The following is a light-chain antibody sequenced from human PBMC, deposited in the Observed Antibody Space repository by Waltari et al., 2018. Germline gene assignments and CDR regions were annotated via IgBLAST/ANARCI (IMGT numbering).Light chain of an antibody. J-gene: IGLJ2*01. V-gene: IGLV2-23*02. CDR2: EVS. Sequence: QSALTQPASVSGSPGQSITISCTGTSSDVGSYNVVSWYQQHPGKAPKLMIYEVSKRPSGVSNRCSGSKSGNTASLTISGLQAEDEADYYCCSYAGSSTVVFGGGTKLTVL. CDR1: SSDVGSYNV. CDR3: CSYAGSSTVV.